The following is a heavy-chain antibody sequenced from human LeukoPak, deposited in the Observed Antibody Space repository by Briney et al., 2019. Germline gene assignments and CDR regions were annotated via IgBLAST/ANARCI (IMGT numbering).Heavy chain of an antibody. CDR3: ARDHTYYYGSGGSLPGY. CDR2: INTNTGNP. D-gene: IGHD3-10*01. V-gene: IGHV7-4-1*02. Sequence: ASVKVSCKASGYTFTSYAMNWVRQAPGQGLEWMGWINTNTGNPTYAQGFTGRFVFSLDTSVSTAYLQISSLKAEDTAVYYCARDHTYYYGSGGSLPGYWGQGALVTVSS. J-gene: IGHJ4*02. CDR1: GYTFTSYA.